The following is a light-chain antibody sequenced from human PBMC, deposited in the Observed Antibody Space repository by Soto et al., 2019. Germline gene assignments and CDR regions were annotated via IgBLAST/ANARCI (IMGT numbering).Light chain of an antibody. CDR3: QKLKT. CDR2: AAS. J-gene: IGKJ1*01. Sequence: PSPSHLSAFVGDRVTITCRASQGISRYLARYQQKPWRAPKLLIYAASTVYSGVPSRFSGSGSGTEFTLTISSLQPEDFATFYCQKLKTFGQGTKVDI. CDR1: QGISRY. V-gene: IGKV1-9*01.